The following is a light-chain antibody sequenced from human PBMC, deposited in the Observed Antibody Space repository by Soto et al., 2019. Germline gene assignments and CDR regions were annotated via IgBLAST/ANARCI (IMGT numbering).Light chain of an antibody. V-gene: IGKV4-1*01. CDR1: QSVLYSSNNKNY. CDR2: WAS. CDR3: QQYYNTPPV. Sequence: DIVMTQSPDSLALALGERATINCKSSQSVLYSSNNKNYLAWYQQKPGQPPKLLIYWASTRESGVPDRFSGSGSETNFTLTISSLQAEDVAVYYGQQYYNTPPVFGPGTKVDIK. J-gene: IGKJ3*01.